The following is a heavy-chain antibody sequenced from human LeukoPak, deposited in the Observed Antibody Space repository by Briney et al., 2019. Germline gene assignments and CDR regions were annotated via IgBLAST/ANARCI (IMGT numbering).Heavy chain of an antibody. J-gene: IGHJ4*02. CDR3: AGTPSGYSYGYPMSY. CDR1: GGSFSGYY. V-gene: IGHV4-34*01. Sequence: PSETLSLTCAVYGGSFSGYYWSWIRQPPGKGLEWIGEINHSGSTNYNPSLKSRVTITVDTSKNQFSLKLSSVTAADTAVYYCAGTPSGYSYGYPMSYWGQGTLVTVSS. D-gene: IGHD5-18*01. CDR2: INHSGST.